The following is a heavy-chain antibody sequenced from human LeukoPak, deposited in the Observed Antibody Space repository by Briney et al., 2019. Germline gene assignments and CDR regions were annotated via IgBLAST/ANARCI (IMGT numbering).Heavy chain of an antibody. CDR1: GYSISSGYY. Sequence: PSETLSLTCAVSGYSISSGYYWGWIRQPPGKGLEWIGSIHHSGTTYYNPSLRSRVTISADTSKNQFSLKLRSVTAADTAVYYCARRTAAGREDYWGQGTLVTVSS. J-gene: IGHJ4*02. CDR2: IHHSGTT. D-gene: IGHD6-25*01. V-gene: IGHV4-38-2*01. CDR3: ARRTAAGREDY.